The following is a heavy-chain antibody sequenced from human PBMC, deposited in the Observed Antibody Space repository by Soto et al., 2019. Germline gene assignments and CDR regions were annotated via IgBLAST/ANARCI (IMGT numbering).Heavy chain of an antibody. CDR1: GYRFTNHG. V-gene: IGHV1-18*01. D-gene: IGHD2-2*01. CDR3: ARDEVPAANWLDR. J-gene: IGHJ5*02. Sequence: ASVKVSCKASGYRFTNHGITWVRQAPGQGLEWMGWISGYNGNTKYADKLQGRVTMTTDTSTTTAYMELRSLRSDDTAVYYCARDEVPAANWLDRWGQGTLVTVSS. CDR2: ISGYNGNT.